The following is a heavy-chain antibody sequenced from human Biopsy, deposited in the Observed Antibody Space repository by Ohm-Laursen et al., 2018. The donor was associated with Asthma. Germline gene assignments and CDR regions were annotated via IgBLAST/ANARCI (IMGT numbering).Heavy chain of an antibody. CDR3: ARTYYDFLTGQVNDAFDI. D-gene: IGHD3-9*01. V-gene: IGHV1-69*13. Sequence: SVKVSCKASGGTFSSYAISWVRQAPGQGLEWMGGIIPIFGTANYAQKFQGRVTITADESTSTAYMELSSLRSEDTAVYYCARTYYDFLTGQVNDAFDIWGQGTMVTVSS. CDR2: IIPIFGTA. J-gene: IGHJ3*02. CDR1: GGTFSSYA.